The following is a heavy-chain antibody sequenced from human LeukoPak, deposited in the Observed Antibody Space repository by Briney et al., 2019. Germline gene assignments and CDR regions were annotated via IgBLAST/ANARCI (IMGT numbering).Heavy chain of an antibody. Sequence: SVKVSCKASGGTFSSYAISWVRQAPGQGLEWMGGIIPIFGTAHYAQKFQGRVTITADESTSTAYMELSSLRSEDTAVYYCARASITIFGVVIRRTKNYYYYMDVWGKGTTVTVSS. CDR3: ARASITIFGVVIRRTKNYYYYMDV. J-gene: IGHJ6*03. D-gene: IGHD3-3*01. CDR2: IIPIFGTA. V-gene: IGHV1-69*01. CDR1: GGTFSSYA.